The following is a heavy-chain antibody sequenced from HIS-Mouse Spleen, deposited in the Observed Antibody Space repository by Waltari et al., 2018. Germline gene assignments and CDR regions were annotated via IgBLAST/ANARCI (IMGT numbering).Heavy chain of an antibody. CDR1: GFTFSSYG. J-gene: IGHJ4*02. V-gene: IGHV3-33*06. CDR2: IWYDGSNK. D-gene: IGHD2-8*01. CDR3: AKGGLMVYAIGDY. Sequence: QVQLVESGGGVVQPGRSLRRSCAASGFTFSSYGMPWGRPAPGKGLEWVAVIWYDGSNKYYADSVKGRFTISRDNSKNTLYLQMNSLRAEDTAVYYCAKGGLMVYAIGDYWGQGTLVTVSS.